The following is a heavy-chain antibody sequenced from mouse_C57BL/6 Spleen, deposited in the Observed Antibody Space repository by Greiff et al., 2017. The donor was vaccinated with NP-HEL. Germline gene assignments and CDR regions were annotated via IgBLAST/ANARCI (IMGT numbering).Heavy chain of an antibody. CDR2: IRNKANGYTT. V-gene: IGHV7-3*01. D-gene: IGHD2-3*01. J-gene: IGHJ3*01. Sequence: EVQLMESGGGLVQPGGSLSLSCAASGFTFTDYYMSWVRQPPGKALEWLGFIRNKANGYTTEYSASVKGRFTISRDNSQSILYLQMNALRAEDSATYYCARSHGYSPWFAYWGQGTLVTVSA. CDR1: GFTFTDYY. CDR3: ARSHGYSPWFAY.